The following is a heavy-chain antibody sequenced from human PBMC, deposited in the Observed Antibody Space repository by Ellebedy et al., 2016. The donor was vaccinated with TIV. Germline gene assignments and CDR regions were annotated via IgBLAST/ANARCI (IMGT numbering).Heavy chain of an antibody. D-gene: IGHD1-26*01. CDR3: ARDMWVMDV. Sequence: GGSLRLXCAASGYTFSSYAMRWVRQAPGKGLEWVAAISYDGSNKYYADSVKGRFTISRDNSKNTLYLQMNSLRAEDTAVYYCARDMWVMDVWGQGTTVTVSS. J-gene: IGHJ6*02. V-gene: IGHV3-30-3*01. CDR1: GYTFSSYA. CDR2: ISYDGSNK.